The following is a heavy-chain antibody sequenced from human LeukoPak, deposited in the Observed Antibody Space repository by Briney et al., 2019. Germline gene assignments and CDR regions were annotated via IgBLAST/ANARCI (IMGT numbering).Heavy chain of an antibody. V-gene: IGHV3-9*01. D-gene: IGHD4-17*01. CDR3: AKGRRTVNYYYYGMDV. CDR2: ITWNSGDI. CDR1: GFSFDDYA. Sequence: GGSLRLSCAASGFSFDDYAMHWVRQAPGKGLEWVSGITWNSGDIDYADSVKGRFTISRDNSKNTLYLQMNSLRAEDTAVYYCAKGRRTVNYYYYGMDVWGQGTTVTVSS. J-gene: IGHJ6*02.